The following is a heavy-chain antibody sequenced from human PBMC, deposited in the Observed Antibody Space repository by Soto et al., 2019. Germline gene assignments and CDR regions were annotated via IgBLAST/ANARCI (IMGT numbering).Heavy chain of an antibody. CDR3: ARDQGGTIFRNYYYGLDV. V-gene: IGHV3-33*01. D-gene: IGHD3-3*01. Sequence: QVQLVESGGGVVQPGRSLRLSCAASGFTFSSYGMHWVRQAPGKGLEWVAFIWYDGSNKYYADSVRGRFTISRDNSKNTLYVQMNSLRVEDTALYYCARDQGGTIFRNYYYGLDVWGQGTTVTVS. CDR1: GFTFSSYG. CDR2: IWYDGSNK. J-gene: IGHJ6*02.